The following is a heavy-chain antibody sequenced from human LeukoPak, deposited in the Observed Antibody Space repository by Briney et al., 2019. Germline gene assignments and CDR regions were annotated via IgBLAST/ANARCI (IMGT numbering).Heavy chain of an antibody. CDR2: ISAYNGNT. D-gene: IGHD3-10*01. J-gene: IGHJ6*03. CDR3: ATVTMVRGVHYCYYMDV. Sequence: ASVKVSCKASGYTFTSYGISWVRQAPGQGLEWMGWISAYNGNTNYAQKLQGRATMTTDTSTSTAYMELRSLRSDDTAVYYCATVTMVRGVHYCYYMDVWGKGTTVTVSS. V-gene: IGHV1-18*01. CDR1: GYTFTSYG.